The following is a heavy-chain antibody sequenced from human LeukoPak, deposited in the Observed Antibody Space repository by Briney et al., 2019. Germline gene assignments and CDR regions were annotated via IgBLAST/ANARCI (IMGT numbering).Heavy chain of an antibody. J-gene: IGHJ5*02. CDR1: GGSISSYY. CDR3: AGYRGNSNGGFDP. D-gene: IGHD4-23*01. Sequence: PSETLSLTCTVSGGSISSYYWSWIRQPPGKGLEWIGNIYNSGGTNYNPSLKSRVTTSVDTFKNQFSLKLTSVTAADTAVYYCAGYRGNSNGGFDPWGRGTLVTVSS. V-gene: IGHV4-59*01. CDR2: IYNSGGT.